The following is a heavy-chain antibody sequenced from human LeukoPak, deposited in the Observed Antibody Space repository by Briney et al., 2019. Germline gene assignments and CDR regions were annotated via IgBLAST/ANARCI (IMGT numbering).Heavy chain of an antibody. V-gene: IGHV3-7*03. Sequence: GGSLRLSCAASGFTFSSYSMNWARQAPGKGLEWVANINHNGNVNYYVDSVKGRFTISRDNAKNSLYLQMSNLRAEDTAVYSCARGGGLDVWGQGATVTVSS. CDR3: ARGGGLDV. D-gene: IGHD3-16*01. J-gene: IGHJ6*02. CDR1: GFTFSSYS. CDR2: INHNGNVN.